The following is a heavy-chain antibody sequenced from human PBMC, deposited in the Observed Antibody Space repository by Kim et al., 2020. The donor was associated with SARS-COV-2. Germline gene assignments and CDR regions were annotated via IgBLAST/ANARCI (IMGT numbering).Heavy chain of an antibody. CDR2: FNLDIIRT. D-gene: IGHD3-16*01. J-gene: IGHJ6*02. CDR1: GFTSNIYA. V-gene: IGHV3-9*02. Sequence: GGSLRLSCAASGFTSNIYAMHWVRQVPGKGLEWVAGFNLDIIRTGYSVSVRGRFTIFSDNAKNSLYLQMNSLRVDDTALYFCVRDTSPGGADVWGQGTT. CDR3: VRDTSPGGADV.